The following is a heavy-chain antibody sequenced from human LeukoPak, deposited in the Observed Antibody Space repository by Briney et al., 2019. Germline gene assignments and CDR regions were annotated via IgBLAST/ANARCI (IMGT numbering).Heavy chain of an antibody. CDR3: ARDGVENSSWYPLDS. CDR2: IYYSGRT. J-gene: IGHJ4*02. Sequence: SETLSLTCSVSGGSSTNYYWSWIRQPPGRGLEWIGYIYYSGRTNFNASLKSRVTIFVDPSKNQFSLRLSSGTAADTAVYYCARDGVENSSWYPLDSWGPGTLVTVSS. D-gene: IGHD6-13*01. V-gene: IGHV4-59*12. CDR1: GGSSTNYY.